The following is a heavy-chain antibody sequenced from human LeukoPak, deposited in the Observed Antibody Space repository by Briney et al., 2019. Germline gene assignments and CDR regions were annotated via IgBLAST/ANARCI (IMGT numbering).Heavy chain of an antibody. CDR1: GGSISSSSYY. V-gene: IGHV4-39*07. D-gene: IGHD2-2*01. J-gene: IGHJ4*02. Sequence: SETLSLTCTVSGGSISSSSYYWGWIRQPPGKGLEWIGSIYYSGSTYYNPSLKSRVTISVDTSKNQFSLKLSSVTAADTAVYYCARDSFLYCSSTSCYFDYWGQGTLVTVSS. CDR3: ARDSFLYCSSTSCYFDY. CDR2: IYYSGST.